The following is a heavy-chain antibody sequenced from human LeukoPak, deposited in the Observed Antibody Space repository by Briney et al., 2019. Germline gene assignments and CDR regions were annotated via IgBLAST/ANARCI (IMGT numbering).Heavy chain of an antibody. CDR1: GFTFSSYG. J-gene: IGHJ6*03. CDR3: AKGGYSNGRYYYYYMDV. CDR2: FSFNGEST. Sequence: GGSLRLSCAASGFTFSSYGMSWVRQAPGKGMEWVSSFSFNGESTYYADSAKGRFTISRDNSKNTLYLQMNSLRAEDTAVYYCAKGGYSNGRYYYYYMDVWGEGTTVTVSS. D-gene: IGHD5-18*01. V-gene: IGHV3-23*01.